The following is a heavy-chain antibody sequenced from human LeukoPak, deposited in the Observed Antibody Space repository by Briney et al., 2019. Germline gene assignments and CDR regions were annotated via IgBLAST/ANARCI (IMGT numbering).Heavy chain of an antibody. J-gene: IGHJ4*02. CDR2: IKQDGSVE. V-gene: IGHV3-7*01. Sequence: GWSLRLSCAASGFTFSNYWMSWVRPAPGKGLEWVANIKQDGSVEYYVDYMKGRFTISREKAKNSLYPEMNSLRGEDTAVYYCARAPRPAFWSGYCEYWGQGTLVTVSS. D-gene: IGHD3-3*01. CDR1: GFTFSNYW. CDR3: ARAPRPAFWSGYCEY.